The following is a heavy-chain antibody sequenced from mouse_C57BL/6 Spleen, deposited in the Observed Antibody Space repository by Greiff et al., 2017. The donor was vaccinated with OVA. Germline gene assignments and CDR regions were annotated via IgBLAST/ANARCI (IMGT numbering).Heavy chain of an antibody. Sequence: EVQLQESGPGLVKPSQSLSLTCSVTGYSITSGYYWNWIRQFPGNKLEWMGYISYDGSNNYNPSLKNRISITRDTSKNQFFLKLNSVTTEDTATYYCASLDYSNYGAMDYWGQGTSVTVSS. CDR3: ASLDYSNYGAMDY. D-gene: IGHD2-5*01. CDR1: GYSITSGYY. J-gene: IGHJ4*01. V-gene: IGHV3-6*01. CDR2: ISYDGSN.